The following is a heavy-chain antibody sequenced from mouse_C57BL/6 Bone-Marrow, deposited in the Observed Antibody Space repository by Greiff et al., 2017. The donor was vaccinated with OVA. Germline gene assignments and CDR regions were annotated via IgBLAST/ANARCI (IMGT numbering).Heavy chain of an antibody. CDR3: ARGPILGGVAHRGYFDV. CDR1: GFSFTSYA. CDR2: IWTGGGT. V-gene: IGHV2-9-1*01. Sequence: VKLVESGPGLVAPSQRLSITCTVSGFSFTSYAISWVRQLPGKGLEWLGVIWTGGGTNYNSALTSRLSISKDNSKSQVFLKMNRLQTDDTARYYCARGPILGGVAHRGYFDVWDTGTTVTVSS. J-gene: IGHJ1*03. D-gene: IGHD1-1*01.